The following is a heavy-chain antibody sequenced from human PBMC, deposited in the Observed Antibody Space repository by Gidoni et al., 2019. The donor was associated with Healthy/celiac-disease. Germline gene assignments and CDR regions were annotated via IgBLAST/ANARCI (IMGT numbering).Heavy chain of an antibody. J-gene: IGHJ4*02. CDR2: IKQDGSEK. CDR3: AGTAMAQFDY. D-gene: IGHD5-18*01. CDR1: GFTFSSYW. V-gene: IGHV3-7*01. Sequence: EVQLLESGGGLVQPGGPLRLSCAASGFTFSSYWMSWCRQAPEKGLEWVANIKQDGSEKYYVDSVKGRFTISRDNAKNSLYLKMNSLRAEDTAVYYCAGTAMAQFDYWGQGTLVTVSS.